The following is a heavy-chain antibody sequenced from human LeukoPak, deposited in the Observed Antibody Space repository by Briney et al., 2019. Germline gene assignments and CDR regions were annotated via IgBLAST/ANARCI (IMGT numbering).Heavy chain of an antibody. D-gene: IGHD4-11*01. J-gene: IGHJ6*03. CDR2: IYTSGST. Sequence: SETLSLTCTVSGGSISSYYWSWIRQPAGKGLEWIGRIYTSGSTNYNPSLKSRVTMSVDTSKNQFSLKLSSVTAADTAVYYCARALMTSYYYYYYMDVWGKGTTVTVSS. CDR1: GGSISSYY. CDR3: ARALMTSYYYYYYMDV. V-gene: IGHV4-4*07.